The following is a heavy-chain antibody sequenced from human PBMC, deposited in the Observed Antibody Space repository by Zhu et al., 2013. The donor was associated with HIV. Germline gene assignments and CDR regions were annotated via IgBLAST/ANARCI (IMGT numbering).Heavy chain of an antibody. CDR2: INPNSGGT. Sequence: QVQLVQSGAEVKKPGASVKVSCKASGYTFTGYYMHWVRQAPGQGLEWMGWINPNSGGTNYAQKFQGRVTMTRDTSISTAYMELSRLRSDDTAVYYCARDLPSDDFWSGYYPTYFDYWGQGTLVTVSS. V-gene: IGHV1-2*02. CDR3: ARDLPSDDFWSGYYPTYFDY. CDR1: GYTFTGYY. J-gene: IGHJ4*02. D-gene: IGHD3-3*01.